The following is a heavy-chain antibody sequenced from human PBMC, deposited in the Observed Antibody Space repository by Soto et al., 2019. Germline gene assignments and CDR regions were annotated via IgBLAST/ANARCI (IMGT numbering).Heavy chain of an antibody. D-gene: IGHD6-13*01. CDR2: IYYSGST. Sequence: SETLSLTCTVSGGSISSGGYYWTWIRQHPGKGLEWVGSIYYSGSTYYNPSLKSRVTISVDTSKNQFSLKVTSVTAADTAVYYCARAVSTHFDYWGQGTLVTVSS. V-gene: IGHV4-31*03. J-gene: IGHJ4*02. CDR3: ARAVSTHFDY. CDR1: GGSISSGGYY.